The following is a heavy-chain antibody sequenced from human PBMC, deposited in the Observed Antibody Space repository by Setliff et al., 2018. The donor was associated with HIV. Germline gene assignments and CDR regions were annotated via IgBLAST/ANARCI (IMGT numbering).Heavy chain of an antibody. V-gene: IGHV3-53*01. CDR2: IYAGGST. D-gene: IGHD1-7*01. CDR1: GLTDTYNY. CDR3: ARGRNRNYVVYGMDF. J-gene: IGHJ6*02. Sequence: GGSLRLSCAASGLTDTYNYMSWVRQAPGKGLEWVSVIYAGGSTYYADSGKGRFTISRDNSKNMLYLQMDSLRAEDTAVYYCARGRNRNYVVYGMDFWGQGTTVTVSS.